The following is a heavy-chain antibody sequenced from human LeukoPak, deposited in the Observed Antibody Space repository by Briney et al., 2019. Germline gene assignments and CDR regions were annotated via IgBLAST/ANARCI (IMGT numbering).Heavy chain of an antibody. CDR2: IFYTGST. V-gene: IGHV4-30-4*01. Sequence: SETLSLTCTVSGGSITSGNYYWRWIRKPPGKGLEWIGYIFYTGSTNYSPSLKSRVSISVDTFKNQFSLKLSSVTAADTAVYYCARKYPDHWFDPWGQGTLVTVSS. CDR3: ARKYPDHWFDP. D-gene: IGHD6-6*01. J-gene: IGHJ5*02. CDR1: GGSITSGNYY.